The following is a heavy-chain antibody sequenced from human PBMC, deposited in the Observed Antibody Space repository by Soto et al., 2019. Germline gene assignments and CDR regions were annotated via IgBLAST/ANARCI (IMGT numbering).Heavy chain of an antibody. CDR2: IYYSGST. D-gene: IGHD2-2*01. CDR3: GRQPGHCGSTTCFGYYSVDV. CDR1: GGSISSSSYS. V-gene: IGHV4-39*01. J-gene: IGHJ6*02. Sequence: QLQLQESGPRLVKHSETLSLTCSVSGGSISSSSYSWGWIRQPPGKGLEWIGTIYYSGSTHYNPSLEGRVAISADTPNNQLSLRLSSVTAADTAVYYCGRQPGHCGSTTCFGYYSVDVWGQGTTVTVS.